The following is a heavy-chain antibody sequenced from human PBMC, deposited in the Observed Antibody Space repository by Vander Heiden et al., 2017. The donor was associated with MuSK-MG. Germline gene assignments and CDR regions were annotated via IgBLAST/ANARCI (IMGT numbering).Heavy chain of an antibody. CDR3: ARGVRVGRWVQYHHI. Sequence: QVQLVQSGAEVKRPGSSVKVSCKASGGTFSSDAISWVRQAPGHGLEWMGQIIPVLGTEEYVEKFQDRVTMTADESTNTAYMELRSLKSQDTAVYYCARGVRVGRWVQYHHIWGQGTMVIVSS. CDR1: GGTFSSDA. J-gene: IGHJ3*02. V-gene: IGHV1-69*01. D-gene: IGHD1-1*01. CDR2: IIPVLGTE.